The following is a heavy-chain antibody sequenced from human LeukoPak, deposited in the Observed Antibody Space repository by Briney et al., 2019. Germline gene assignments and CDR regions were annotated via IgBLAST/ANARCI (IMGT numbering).Heavy chain of an antibody. J-gene: IGHJ4*02. Sequence: GGSLRLSCAASGFTFSSYAMSWVRQAPGKGLEGVSAISGSGGSTYYADSVKGRFTISRDNSKNTLYLQMNSLRAEDTAVYYCAKDYGSGSYYPPRLDYWGQGTLVTVSS. V-gene: IGHV3-23*01. CDR3: AKDYGSGSYYPPRLDY. D-gene: IGHD3-10*01. CDR1: GFTFSSYA. CDR2: ISGSGGST.